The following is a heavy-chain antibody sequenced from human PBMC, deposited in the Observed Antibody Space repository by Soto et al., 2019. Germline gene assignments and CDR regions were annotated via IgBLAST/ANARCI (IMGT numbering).Heavy chain of an antibody. CDR2: IDPSDSYT. CDR3: ARQDVEYSSSWSYYFDY. CDR1: GYSFTSYW. V-gene: IGHV5-10-1*01. J-gene: IGHJ4*02. Sequence: GDSLKISCKGSGYSFTSYWISWVRQMPGKGLEWMGRIDPSDSYTNYSPSFQGHVTISADKSISTAYLQWSSLKASDTSMYYCARQDVEYSSSWSYYFDYWGQGTLVTVSS. D-gene: IGHD6-13*01.